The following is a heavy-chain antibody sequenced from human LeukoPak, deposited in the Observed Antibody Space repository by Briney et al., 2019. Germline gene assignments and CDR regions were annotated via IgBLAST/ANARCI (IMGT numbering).Heavy chain of an antibody. CDR1: GFTFSSYA. CDR3: ARDSWYCSGDCYWAEYYQH. D-gene: IGHD2-21*02. J-gene: IGHJ1*01. V-gene: IGHV3-30*04. CDR2: ISYDGSNK. Sequence: PGGSLRLSCAASGFTFSSYAMHWVRQAPGKGLEWVAVISYDGSNKYYADSVKGRFTISRDNSKNTLYLQMNSLRAEDTAVYYCARDSWYCSGDCYWAEYYQHWGQGTLVTVSS.